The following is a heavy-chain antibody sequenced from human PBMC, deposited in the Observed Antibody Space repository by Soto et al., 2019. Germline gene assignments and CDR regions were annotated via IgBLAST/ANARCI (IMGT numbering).Heavy chain of an antibody. Sequence: QVQLVESGGGVVQPGRSLRLSCAASGFTFSSYGMHWVRQAPGKGLEWVAVIWYDGSNKYYADSVKGRFTISRDNSKNTLYLQMTSLRAEDTAVYYCARDGTIFGVAQPDFDYWGQGTLVTVSS. J-gene: IGHJ4*02. D-gene: IGHD3-3*01. CDR2: IWYDGSNK. CDR3: ARDGTIFGVAQPDFDY. V-gene: IGHV3-33*01. CDR1: GFTFSSYG.